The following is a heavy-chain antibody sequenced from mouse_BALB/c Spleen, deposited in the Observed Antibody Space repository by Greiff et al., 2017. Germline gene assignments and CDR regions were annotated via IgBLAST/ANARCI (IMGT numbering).Heavy chain of an antibody. CDR2: INPYNDGT. CDR3: ASLYYYGSAMDY. Sequence: LVESGPELVKPGASVKMSCKASGYTFTSYVMHWVKQKPGQGLEWIGYINPYNDGTKYNEKFKGKATLTSDKSSSTAYMELSSLTSEDSAVYYCASLYYYGSAMDYWGQGTSVTVSS. J-gene: IGHJ4*01. CDR1: GYTFTSYV. D-gene: IGHD1-1*01. V-gene: IGHV1-14*01.